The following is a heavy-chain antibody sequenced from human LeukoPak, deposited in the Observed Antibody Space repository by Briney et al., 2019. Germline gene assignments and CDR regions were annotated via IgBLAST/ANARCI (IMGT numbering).Heavy chain of an antibody. CDR1: GFSFNNYA. CDR2: IIASSGST. V-gene: IGHV3-23*01. D-gene: IGHD6-13*01. Sequence: GGSLRLSCAASGFSFNNYAMGWVRQAPGKGLEWVSIIIASSGSTFYADSVKGRFTISRDNAKNSLYLQMNSLRAEDTAVYYCARRIAAAGIGWFDPWGQGTLVTVSS. J-gene: IGHJ5*02. CDR3: ARRIAAAGIGWFDP.